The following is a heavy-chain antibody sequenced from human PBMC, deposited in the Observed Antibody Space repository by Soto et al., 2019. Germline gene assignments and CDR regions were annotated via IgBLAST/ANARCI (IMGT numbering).Heavy chain of an antibody. CDR2: MSYDGSNK. J-gene: IGHJ4*02. Sequence: QVQLVESGGGVVQPGRSLRLSCAASGFTFSSYAMHWVRQAPGKGLEWVAVMSYDGSNKYYADSVKGRFTIPRDNSKNTLYLQMNSLRAEDTAVYYCARFKGCSGGSCYPYFDYWGQGTLVTVSS. CDR1: GFTFSSYA. D-gene: IGHD2-15*01. CDR3: ARFKGCSGGSCYPYFDY. V-gene: IGHV3-30-3*01.